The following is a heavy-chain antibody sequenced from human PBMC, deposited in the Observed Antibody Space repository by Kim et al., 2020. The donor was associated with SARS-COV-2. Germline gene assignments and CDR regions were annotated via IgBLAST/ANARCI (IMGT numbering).Heavy chain of an antibody. Sequence: SETLSLTCTVSGGSISSYYWSWIRQPPGKGLEWIGYIYYSGSTNYNPSLKSRVTISVDTSKNQFSLKLSSVTAADTAVYYCARVSGLTGTPSPFDYWGQGTLVTVSS. V-gene: IGHV4-59*01. CDR1: GGSISSYY. D-gene: IGHD3-9*01. CDR3: ARVSGLTGTPSPFDY. CDR2: IYYSGST. J-gene: IGHJ4*02.